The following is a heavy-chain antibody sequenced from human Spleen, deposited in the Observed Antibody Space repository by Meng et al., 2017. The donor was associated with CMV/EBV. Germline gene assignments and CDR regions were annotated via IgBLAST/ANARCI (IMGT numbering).Heavy chain of an antibody. Sequence: GGSLRLSCAASGFNINTYAMFWIRQAPGKGLEWVAVISYDGNTKYYGDSVKGRFTISRDNSKNTVYLQMNSLRPDDAAVYYCARDYSSIWSGYNSYGLDVWGQGTTVTVSS. CDR1: GFNINTYA. CDR2: ISYDGNTK. V-gene: IGHV3-30*03. J-gene: IGHJ6*02. D-gene: IGHD3-3*01. CDR3: ARDYSSIWSGYNSYGLDV.